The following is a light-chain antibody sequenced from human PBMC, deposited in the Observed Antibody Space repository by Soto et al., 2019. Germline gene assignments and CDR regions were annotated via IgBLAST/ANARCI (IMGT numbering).Light chain of an antibody. J-gene: IGLJ1*01. CDR2: EVT. CDR3: SSYTSSNTPYV. CDR1: SSDVGAYHF. Sequence: QSSLTQPASVSVSPGQSITISCTGSSSDVGAYHFVSWYQHHPAKAPTLILYEVTARPSGVSSRFSGSKSGNTASLTISGLQADDEANYYCSSYTSSNTPYVFGTGTKVTVL. V-gene: IGLV2-14*01.